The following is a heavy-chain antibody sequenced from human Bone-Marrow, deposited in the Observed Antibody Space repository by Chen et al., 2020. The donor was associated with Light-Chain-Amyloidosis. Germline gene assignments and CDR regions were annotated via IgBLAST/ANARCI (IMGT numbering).Heavy chain of an antibody. D-gene: IGHD3-22*01. J-gene: IGHJ6*02. CDR2: IGKHGSEK. CDR1: GFTFASYW. Sequence: EVQLVESGGGLVQPGGSLRLSCAASGFTFASYWMTWARQAPGKGLEWVANIGKHGSEKFYVASVKGRVTISRDNPNNSLYLEMNSLRSEDTAVYYCARGRWLGGMDVWGQGTTVTVSS. CDR3: ARGRWLGGMDV. V-gene: IGHV3-7*04.